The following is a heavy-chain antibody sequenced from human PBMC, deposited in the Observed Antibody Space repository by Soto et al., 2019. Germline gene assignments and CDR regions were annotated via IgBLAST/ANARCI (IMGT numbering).Heavy chain of an antibody. CDR3: ASLYDSSGYFKFDD. D-gene: IGHD3-22*01. V-gene: IGHV4-59*01. Sequence: SETLSLTCTVSGGSISSYYWSWIRQPPGKGLEWIGYIYYSGSTNYNPSLKSRVTISVDTSKNQFPLKLSSVTAADTAVYYCASLYDSSGYFKFDDWGQGTLVTVSS. J-gene: IGHJ4*02. CDR2: IYYSGST. CDR1: GGSISSYY.